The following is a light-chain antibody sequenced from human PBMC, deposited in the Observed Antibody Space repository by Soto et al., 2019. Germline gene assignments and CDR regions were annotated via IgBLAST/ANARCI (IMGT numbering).Light chain of an antibody. Sequence: DIRMTQSPSTLSASVEDRVTITCRASQSISNWLAWYQQKPGKAPKLLIYKTSNLESGVPSRFSGSGSGTEFTLTISSLQPDDFATYYCQQYNTHETFGQGTKVEIK. CDR2: KTS. J-gene: IGKJ1*01. V-gene: IGKV1-5*03. CDR1: QSISNW. CDR3: QQYNTHET.